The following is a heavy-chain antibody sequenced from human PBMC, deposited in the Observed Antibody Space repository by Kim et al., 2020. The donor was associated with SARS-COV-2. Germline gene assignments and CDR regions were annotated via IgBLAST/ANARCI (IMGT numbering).Heavy chain of an antibody. D-gene: IGHD3-10*01. Sequence: GESLKISCKGSGYSFTSYWISWVRQMPGKGLEWMGRIDPSDSYTNYSPSFQGHVTISADKSISTAYLQWSSLKASDTAMYYCARPYYYGSGSVERFDYWGQGTLVTVSS. V-gene: IGHV5-10-1*01. CDR3: ARPYYYGSGSVERFDY. J-gene: IGHJ4*02. CDR1: GYSFTSYW. CDR2: IDPSDSYT.